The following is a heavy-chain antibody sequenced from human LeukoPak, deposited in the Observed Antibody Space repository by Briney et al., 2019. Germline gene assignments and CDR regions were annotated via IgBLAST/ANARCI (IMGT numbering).Heavy chain of an antibody. CDR2: INPSGGST. D-gene: IGHD3-9*01. CDR3: ARGQIRYFDWTIRPNYFDY. Sequence: ASVKVSCKASGYTFTSYYMHWVRQAPGQGLEWMGIINPSGGSTSYAQKFQGRVTMTRDTSTSTVYMELSSLRSEDTAVYYCARGQIRYFDWTIRPNYFDYWGQGTLVTVSS. CDR1: GYTFTSYY. V-gene: IGHV1-46*01. J-gene: IGHJ4*02.